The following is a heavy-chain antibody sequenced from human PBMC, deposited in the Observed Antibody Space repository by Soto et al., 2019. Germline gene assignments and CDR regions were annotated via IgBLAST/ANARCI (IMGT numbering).Heavy chain of an antibody. J-gene: IGHJ4*02. CDR1: GFTFSYYN. CDR2: IRSSSTTM. D-gene: IGHD6-6*01. Sequence: GGSLRLSCVASGFTFSYYNMNWVRQAPGKGLEWVSYIRSSSTTMYYADSVKGRFTISRDNAKNSLYLQLNSLRAEDTALYYCARDDSTSSALDYWGQGTLVTVSS. CDR3: ARDDSTSSALDY. V-gene: IGHV3-48*01.